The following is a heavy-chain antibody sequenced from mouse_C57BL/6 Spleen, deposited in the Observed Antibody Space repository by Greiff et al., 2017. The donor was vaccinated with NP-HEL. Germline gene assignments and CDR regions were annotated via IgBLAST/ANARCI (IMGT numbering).Heavy chain of an antibody. J-gene: IGHJ4*01. D-gene: IGHD2-4*01. V-gene: IGHV1-61*01. Sequence: QVQLQQPGAELVRPGSSVKLSCKASGYTFTSYWMDWVKQRPGQGLEWIGNIYPSDSETHYNQKFKDKATLTVDKSSSTAYMQLSSLTSEDSAVYYCARRGAMITSYYAMDYWGQGTSVTVSS. CDR1: GYTFTSYW. CDR3: ARRGAMITSYYAMDY. CDR2: IYPSDSET.